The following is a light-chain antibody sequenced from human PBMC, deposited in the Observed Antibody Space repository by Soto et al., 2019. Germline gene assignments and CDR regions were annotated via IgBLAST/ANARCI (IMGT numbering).Light chain of an antibody. J-gene: IGLJ1*01. CDR2: NNH. CDR1: SSNIGSKT. CDR3: AAWDDSLNACV. Sequence: QSVLTQAPSVSGTPGQRVTISCSGSSSNIGSKTVNWYQQLPGMAPKLLIFNNHQRPSGVPDRFSGSKSGTSASLAISGLQSEDEADYYCAAWDDSLNACVFGTGTKLTVL. V-gene: IGLV1-44*01.